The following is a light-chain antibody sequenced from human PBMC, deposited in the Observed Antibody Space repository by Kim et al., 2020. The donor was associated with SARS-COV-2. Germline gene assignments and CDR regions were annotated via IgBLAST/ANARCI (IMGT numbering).Light chain of an antibody. CDR3: QVWDSSSDHVV. J-gene: IGLJ2*01. V-gene: IGLV3-21*03. Sequence: SYELTQPPSVSVAPGKTARITCGGNNIGSKSVHWYQQKPGQAPVLVVYEDSDRPSGIPERFSGSNSGNTATLTISRVEAGDEADYYCQVWDSSSDHVVFGGETQLTVL. CDR1: NIGSKS. CDR2: EDS.